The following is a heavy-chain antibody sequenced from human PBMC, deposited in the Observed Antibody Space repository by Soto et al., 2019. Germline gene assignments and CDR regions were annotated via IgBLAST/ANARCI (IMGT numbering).Heavy chain of an antibody. V-gene: IGHV6-1*01. CDR3: ARDQGRVPTTHTSLIYGMDV. D-gene: IGHD2-2*01. Sequence: PSQTLSLTCAISGDSVSSNSAAWNWIRQSPSRGLEWLGRTYYRSKWYNDYAVSVKSRITINPDTSKNQFSLQLNSVTPEDTAVYYCARDQGRVPTTHTSLIYGMDVWGQGTTVTVSS. CDR2: TYYRSKWYN. J-gene: IGHJ6*02. CDR1: GDSVSSNSAA.